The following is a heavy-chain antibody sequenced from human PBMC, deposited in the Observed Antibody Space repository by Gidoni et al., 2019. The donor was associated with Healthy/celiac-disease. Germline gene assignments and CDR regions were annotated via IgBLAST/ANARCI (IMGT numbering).Heavy chain of an antibody. Sequence: QVQLVQSGAEVKKPGSSVKVSCKASAAPFSSYAISWVRQAPGQGLEWMGGIIPIFGTATYAQKFQGRVTITADESTSTAYMELSSLRSEDTAVYYCAREQHYYDSSGYYYQAWGQGTLVTVSS. CDR1: AAPFSSYA. D-gene: IGHD3-22*01. CDR3: AREQHYYDSSGYYYQA. CDR2: IIPIFGTA. V-gene: IGHV1-69*01. J-gene: IGHJ5*02.